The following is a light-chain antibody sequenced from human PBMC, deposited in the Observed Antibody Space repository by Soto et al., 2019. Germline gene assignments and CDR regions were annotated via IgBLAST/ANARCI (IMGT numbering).Light chain of an antibody. V-gene: IGKV3-20*01. CDR2: GAS. J-gene: IGKJ1*01. CDR3: QQYGRSPWT. Sequence: EVVLTQSPGTLSLSPGERATLSCRASQSVSSNYLAWYQQKSGQAPRLLVYGASSRVTGIPDRFSGSGSGTDFTLTISGLEPEDFAVYYCQQYGRSPWTFGQGTMVEI. CDR1: QSVSSNY.